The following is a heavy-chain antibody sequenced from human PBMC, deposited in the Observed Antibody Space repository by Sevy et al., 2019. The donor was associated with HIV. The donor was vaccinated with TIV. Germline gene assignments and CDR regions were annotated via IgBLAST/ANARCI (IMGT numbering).Heavy chain of an antibody. J-gene: IGHJ4*02. D-gene: IGHD3-9*01. CDR2: ISGSGSST. CDR3: AKDGGSGTDWLHRY. CDR1: GFTFSSYA. Sequence: GGSLRLSCAASGFTFSSYAMSWVRQAPGKGLEWVSAISGSGSSTYYADSVKGRFTISRDNSKNTLYLQMNSLRAEDTDVYYCAKDGGSGTDWLHRYWGQGTLVTVSS. V-gene: IGHV3-23*01.